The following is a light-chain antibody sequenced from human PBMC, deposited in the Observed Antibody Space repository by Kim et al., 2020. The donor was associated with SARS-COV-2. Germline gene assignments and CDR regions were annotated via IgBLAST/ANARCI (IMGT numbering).Light chain of an antibody. V-gene: IGKV1-12*01. CDR2: GGS. CDR3: QQANTFPLA. CDR1: QDISSW. Sequence: ASVVDRVTITCRASQDISSWLGWYQQTPGKAPKLLIYGGSTLQSGVPSRFSGGGSGTYFTLTISSLQPEDFATYYCQQANTFPLAFGGGTKVDIK. J-gene: IGKJ4*01.